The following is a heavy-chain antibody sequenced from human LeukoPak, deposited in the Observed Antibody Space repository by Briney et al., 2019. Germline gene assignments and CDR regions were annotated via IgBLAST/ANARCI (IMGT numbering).Heavy chain of an antibody. Sequence: PGGSLRLSCAASGFTVSSNYMSWVRQAPGKGLEWVSIIYSGGSTFYADSVKGRFTISRDNSKKTLYLQMNSLRAEDTAVYYCAKGPVVTFDIWGQGTMVTVSS. CDR2: IYSGGST. CDR1: GFTVSSNY. D-gene: IGHD2-15*01. V-gene: IGHV3-53*01. CDR3: AKGPVVTFDI. J-gene: IGHJ3*02.